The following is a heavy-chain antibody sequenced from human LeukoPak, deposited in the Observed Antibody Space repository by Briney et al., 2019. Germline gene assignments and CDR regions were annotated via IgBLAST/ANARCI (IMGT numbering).Heavy chain of an antibody. CDR3: VSNSGWYHFDY. CDR1: GFTFSSYN. CDR2: ITSSSSGI. Sequence: GGSLRLSCAASGFTFSSYNMNWVRQAPGKGLEWVSYITSSSSGIYYADSVKGRFTISRDNAKNSLYLKMNSLRDEDTAVYYCVSNSGWYHFDYWGQGTLVTVSS. D-gene: IGHD6-19*01. V-gene: IGHV3-48*02. J-gene: IGHJ4*02.